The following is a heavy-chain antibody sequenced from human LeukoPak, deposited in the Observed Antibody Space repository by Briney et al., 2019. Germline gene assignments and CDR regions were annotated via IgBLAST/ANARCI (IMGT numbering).Heavy chain of an antibody. V-gene: IGHV3-30*02. J-gene: IGHJ3*02. CDR3: ARGGAYYYDIPAFDI. Sequence: GGSLRLSCAASGFIFNTYGMHWVRQAPGKGLEWVALIQYDGSNKYYADSVKGRFTISRDNSKNTLYLQMNSLRAEDTAVYYCARGGAYYYDIPAFDIWGQGTMVTVSS. CDR1: GFIFNTYG. D-gene: IGHD3-22*01. CDR2: IQYDGSNK.